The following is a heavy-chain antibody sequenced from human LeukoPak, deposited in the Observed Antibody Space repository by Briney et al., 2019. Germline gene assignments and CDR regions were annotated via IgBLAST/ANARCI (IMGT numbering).Heavy chain of an antibody. CDR2: INHSGST. CDR1: GGSFSGYY. D-gene: IGHD2-21*02. CDR3: ASRVYCGGDCYGYGMDV. J-gene: IGHJ6*02. V-gene: IGHV4-34*01. Sequence: SETLSLTCAVYGGSFSGYYRSWIRQPPGKGLEWIGEINHSGSTNYNPSLKSRVTISVDTSKNQFSLKLSSVTAADTAVYYCASRVYCGGDCYGYGMDVWGQGTTVTVSS.